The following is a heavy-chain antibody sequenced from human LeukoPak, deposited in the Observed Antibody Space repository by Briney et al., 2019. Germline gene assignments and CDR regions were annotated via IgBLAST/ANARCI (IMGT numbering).Heavy chain of an antibody. CDR2: INPNSGGT. CDR1: GYTFTGYY. D-gene: IGHD6-13*01. CDR3: ASQDEAAAGAEY. J-gene: IGHJ4*02. V-gene: IGHV1-2*02. Sequence: ASVKVSCKASGYTFTGYYMHWVRQAPGQGLEWMGWINPNSGGTNYAQKFQGRVTMTRDTSISTAYMELSRLRSDDTAVYYCASQDEAAAGAEYWDQGTPVTVSS.